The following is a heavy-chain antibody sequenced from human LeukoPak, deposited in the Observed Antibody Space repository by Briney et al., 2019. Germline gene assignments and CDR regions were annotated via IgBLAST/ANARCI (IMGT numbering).Heavy chain of an antibody. Sequence: ASVKVSCKASGYTFSHYGVQWVRQAPGQPLEWMGWINAGDGAGTIYSERFQARLTMTTDTSATTLYMELNSLRSDDTAVYYCARDGWIQLTDDAFDIWGQGTMVTVSS. CDR2: INAGDGAGT. V-gene: IGHV1-3*01. D-gene: IGHD5-18*01. J-gene: IGHJ3*02. CDR3: ARDGWIQLTDDAFDI. CDR1: GYTFSHYG.